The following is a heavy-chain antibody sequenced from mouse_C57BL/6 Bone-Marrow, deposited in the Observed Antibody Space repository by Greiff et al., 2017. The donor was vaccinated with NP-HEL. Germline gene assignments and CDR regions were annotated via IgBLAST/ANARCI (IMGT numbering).Heavy chain of an antibody. J-gene: IGHJ2*01. CDR1: GYTFTDYY. CDR2: IYPGSGNT. CDR3: ARWYSNYRLYYFDY. V-gene: IGHV1-76*01. D-gene: IGHD2-5*01. Sequence: VQLQQSGAELVRPGASVKLSCKASGYTFTDYYINWVKQRPGQGLEWIARIYPGSGNTYYNEKFKGKATLTAEKSSSTAYMQLSSLTSEDSAVYVCARWYSNYRLYYFDYWGQGTTLTVSS.